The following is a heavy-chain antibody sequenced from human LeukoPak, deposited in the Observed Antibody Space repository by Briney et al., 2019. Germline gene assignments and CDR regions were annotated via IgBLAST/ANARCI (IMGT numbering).Heavy chain of an antibody. D-gene: IGHD2-2*01. Sequence: SETLSLTCTVSGGSISSSSYYWGWIRQPPGKGLEWIGSIYYSGSTYYNPSLKSRVTISVDTSKNQFSLQLNSVTPEDTAVYYCARGRASAFDIWGQGTMVTVSS. CDR1: GGSISSSSYY. J-gene: IGHJ3*02. CDR2: IYYSGST. V-gene: IGHV4-39*07. CDR3: ARGRASAFDI.